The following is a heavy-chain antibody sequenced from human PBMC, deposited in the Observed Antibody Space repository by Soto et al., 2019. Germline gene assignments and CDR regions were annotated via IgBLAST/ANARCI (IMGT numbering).Heavy chain of an antibody. J-gene: IGHJ4*02. V-gene: IGHV2-5*02. D-gene: IGHD3-3*01. Sequence: QITLNESGPTVVKPAEPLTPTCTFSGFSLTTSGVGVGWIRQSPGKAPEWLALIYWDDDKRYSASLKSRLTITKDTSKNQVVLTMASVDPADTATYYCAHRILRTVFGLVTTTAIYFDFWGQGTPVVVSS. CDR3: AHRILRTVFGLVTTTAIYFDF. CDR1: GFSLTTSGVG. CDR2: IYWDDDK.